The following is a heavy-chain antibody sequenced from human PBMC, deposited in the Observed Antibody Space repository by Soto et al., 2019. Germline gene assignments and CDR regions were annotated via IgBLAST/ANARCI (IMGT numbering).Heavy chain of an antibody. CDR3: ATGIAYSSSSYFDY. J-gene: IGHJ4*02. D-gene: IGHD6-6*01. CDR1: GFTFSSYA. CDR2: INAGNGNT. V-gene: IGHV1-3*01. Sequence: PGGSLRLSCAASGFTFSSYAMRWVRQAPGQRLEWMGWINAGNGNTKYSQKFQGRVTITRDTSASTAYMELSSLRSEDTAVYYCATGIAYSSSSYFDYWGQGTLVTVSS.